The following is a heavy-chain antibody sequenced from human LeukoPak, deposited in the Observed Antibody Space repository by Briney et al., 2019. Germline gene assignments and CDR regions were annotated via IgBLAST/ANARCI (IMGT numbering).Heavy chain of an antibody. J-gene: IGHJ4*02. D-gene: IGHD2-15*01. V-gene: IGHV3-48*02. Sequence: PGGSLRLSCAASGFTFSSYSMNWVRQAPGKGLEWVSNISSSSTIYYADSVKGRFTISRDNAKNSLYLQMNSLRDEDTAVYYCARSSGALDYWGQGTLVTVSS. CDR3: ARSSGALDY. CDR2: ISSSSTI. CDR1: GFTFSSYS.